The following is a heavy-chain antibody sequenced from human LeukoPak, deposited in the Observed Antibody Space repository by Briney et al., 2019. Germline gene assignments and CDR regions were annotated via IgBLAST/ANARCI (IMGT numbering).Heavy chain of an antibody. J-gene: IGHJ4*01. CDR3: PREVYREYGYGLNY. Sequence: GGSLRLSCTASGFTFGDYAMSWFRQAPGKGLEWIGFIRTKAYGGTAEYAASVKGRFTISRDDSKSIAYLQMNSLKTEDTAVYYCPREVYREYGYGLNYWGKEPWSPSPQ. D-gene: IGHD5-18*01. V-gene: IGHV3-49*03. CDR2: IRTKAYGGTA. CDR1: GFTFGDYA.